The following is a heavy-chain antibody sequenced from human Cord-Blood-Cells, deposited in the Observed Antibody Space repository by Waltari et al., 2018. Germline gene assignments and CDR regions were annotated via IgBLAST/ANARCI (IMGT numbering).Heavy chain of an antibody. V-gene: IGHV4-39*07. D-gene: IGHD2-15*01. CDR3: ARGDEFSEQYGGFDY. J-gene: IGHJ4*02. CDR1: GGSISSSSYY. CDR2: IYYRGST. Sequence: QLQLQESGPGLVKPSETLSLTCTVSGGSISSSSYYWGWIRQPPGKGLEWIGSIYYRGSTYYNPALKSRGTISGDTSKNQFSRKLSSVNAADTAVYYCARGDEFSEQYGGFDYWGQGTLVTVSS.